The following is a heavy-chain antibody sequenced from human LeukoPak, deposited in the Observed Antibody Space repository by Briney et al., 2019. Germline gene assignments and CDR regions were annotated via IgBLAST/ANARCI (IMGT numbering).Heavy chain of an antibody. CDR2: IYTSGST. D-gene: IGHD3-10*01. J-gene: IGHJ4*02. Sequence: PSETLSLTCTVSGGSISSGSYYWSWIRQPAGKGLEWIGRIYTSGSTNYNPSLKSRVTISVDTSKNQFSLKLSSVTAADTAVYYCARDPPGYGSGYNYWGQGTLVTVSS. CDR3: ARDPPGYGSGYNY. CDR1: GGSISSGSYY. V-gene: IGHV4-61*02.